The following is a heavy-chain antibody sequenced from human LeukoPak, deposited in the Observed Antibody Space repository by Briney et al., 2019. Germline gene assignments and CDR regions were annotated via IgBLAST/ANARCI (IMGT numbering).Heavy chain of an antibody. D-gene: IGHD1-26*01. CDR3: ARDKGGSYPDY. J-gene: IGHJ4*02. V-gene: IGHV3-33*01. CDR2: IWYGGSNK. CDR1: GFTFSSYG. Sequence: GGSLRLSCAASGFTFSSYGVHWVRQAPGKGLEWVAVIWYGGSNKYYADSVKGRFTISRDNSKNPLYLQMNSLRAEGTAGYYCARDKGGSYPDYWGQGTLVTVSS.